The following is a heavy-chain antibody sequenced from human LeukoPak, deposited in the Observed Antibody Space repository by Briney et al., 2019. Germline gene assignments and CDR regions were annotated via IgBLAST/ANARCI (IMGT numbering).Heavy chain of an antibody. J-gene: IGHJ4*02. D-gene: IGHD3-10*01. V-gene: IGHV4-34*01. CDR1: GGSFSGYY. CDR2: INHSGST. Sequence: SETLSLTCAVYGGSFSGYYWSWIRQPPGKGLEWIGEINHSGSTNYNPSLKSRVTISVDTSKNQFSLKLSSVTAADTAVYYCARSTTYGSGSYYWGQGTLVTVSS. CDR3: ARSTTYGSGSYY.